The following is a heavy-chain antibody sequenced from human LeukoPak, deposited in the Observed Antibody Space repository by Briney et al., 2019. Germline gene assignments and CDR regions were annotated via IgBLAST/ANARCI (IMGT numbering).Heavy chain of an antibody. CDR1: GDSMTSYY. D-gene: IGHD3-10*01. CDR2: IYTSGST. CDR3: ARRSGSYYYYYGMDV. V-gene: IGHV4-4*07. Sequence: PSETLSLTCTVSGDSMTSYYWSWIRQPAGKGLEWIGRIYTSGSTNYNPSLKSRVTISVDTSKNQFSLKLSSVTAADTAVYYCARRSGSYYYYYGMDVWGQGTTVTVSS. J-gene: IGHJ6*02.